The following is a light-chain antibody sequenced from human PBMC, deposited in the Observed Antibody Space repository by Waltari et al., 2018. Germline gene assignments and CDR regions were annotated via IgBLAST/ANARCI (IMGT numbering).Light chain of an antibody. V-gene: IGLV2-14*01. Sequence: QSALTQPASVSGSPGQSITISCTGTSSDVGGYNYVSRYQQHPGKAPKLMICEVSNRPSGVSNRFSGSKSGNTASLTISGLQAEDEADYYCSSYTSSSTLVFGGGTKLTVL. CDR3: SSYTSSSTLV. J-gene: IGLJ3*02. CDR2: EVS. CDR1: SSDVGGYNY.